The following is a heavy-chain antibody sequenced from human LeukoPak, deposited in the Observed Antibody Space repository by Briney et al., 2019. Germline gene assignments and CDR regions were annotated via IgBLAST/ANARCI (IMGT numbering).Heavy chain of an antibody. CDR1: GFTFSSYA. V-gene: IGHV3-21*01. CDR3: ARDTYGDQRFDC. CDR2: ISSSSSYI. D-gene: IGHD4-17*01. J-gene: IGHJ4*02. Sequence: PGGSLRLSCAASGFTFSSYAMNWVRQAPGKGLEWVSSISSSSSYIYYADSVKGRFTISRDNAKNSLYLQMNSLRAEDTAVYYCARDTYGDQRFDCWGQGTLITVSS.